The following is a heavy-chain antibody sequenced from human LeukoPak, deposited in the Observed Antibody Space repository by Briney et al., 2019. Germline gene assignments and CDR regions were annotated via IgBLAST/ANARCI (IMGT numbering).Heavy chain of an antibody. D-gene: IGHD2-15*01. V-gene: IGHV3-11*04. CDR1: GFTFSDYY. CDR2: ISSSGSTI. Sequence: GGSLRLSCAASGFTFSDYYMSWIRQAPGKGLEWVSYISSSGSTIYYADSVKGRFTISRDNAKNSLYLQMNSLRAEDTAVYYCARDRFSLCSGGSCYSAYYYYMDVWGKGTTVTVSS. CDR3: ARDRFSLCSGGSCYSAYYYYMDV. J-gene: IGHJ6*03.